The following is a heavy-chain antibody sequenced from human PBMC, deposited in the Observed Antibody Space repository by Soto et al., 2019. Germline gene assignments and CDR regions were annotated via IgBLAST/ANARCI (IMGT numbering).Heavy chain of an antibody. V-gene: IGHV5-51*01. CDR1: GYSFTSYW. D-gene: IGHD6-6*01. J-gene: IGHJ3*02. CDR3: ARKEQLVGLNDAFDI. CDR2: IYPGDSDT. Sequence: PGESLKISCKGSGYSFTSYWIGWVRQMPGKGLEWMGIIYPGDSDTRYSPSFQGQVTISADKSISTAYLQWSSLKASDTAIYYCARKEQLVGLNDAFDIWGQGTMVTVSS.